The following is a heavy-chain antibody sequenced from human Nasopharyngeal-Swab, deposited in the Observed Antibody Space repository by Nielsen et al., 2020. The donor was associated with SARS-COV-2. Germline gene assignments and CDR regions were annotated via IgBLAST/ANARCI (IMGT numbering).Heavy chain of an antibody. CDR3: AKDGDRDGYGDFCLDY. D-gene: IGHD4-17*01. CDR2: IRYDGSNK. V-gene: IGHV3-30*02. J-gene: IGHJ4*02. CDR1: GFTFSSYG. Sequence: GESLKISCAASGFTFSSYGMHWVRQAPGKGLEWVAFIRYDGSNKHYADSVKGRFTISRDNSKNTLYLQMNSLRAEDTAVYYCAKDGDRDGYGDFCLDYWGQGTLVTVSS.